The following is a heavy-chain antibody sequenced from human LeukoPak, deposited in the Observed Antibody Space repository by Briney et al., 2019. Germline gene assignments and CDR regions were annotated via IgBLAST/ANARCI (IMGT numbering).Heavy chain of an antibody. D-gene: IGHD2-2*01. J-gene: IGHJ4*02. CDR2: IKQDGSEK. CDR3: ARDRYQLLSPFDY. V-gene: IGHV3-7*03. CDR1: GFTFSSYW. Sequence: GGSLTLSCAASGFTFSSYWMSWVRQARGKGGEGVANIKQDGSEKYYVDSVKGRFTISRDNDKNSLYLQMNSLRAEDTAVYYCARDRYQLLSPFDYWGQGTLVTVSS.